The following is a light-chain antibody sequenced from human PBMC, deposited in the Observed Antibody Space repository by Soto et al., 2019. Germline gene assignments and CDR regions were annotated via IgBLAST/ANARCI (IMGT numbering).Light chain of an antibody. CDR3: QQRHMWPIT. CDR1: QSVSNY. V-gene: IGKV3-11*01. J-gene: IGKJ5*01. CDR2: DAS. Sequence: LRLSPSTRAVYGREEATLSARASQSVSNYLAWYQQKPGQAPRLLIYDASQRATGIPARFSGSGSGTDFTLAISCLEPEDSAVYYCQQRHMWPITFGQGTRLEIK.